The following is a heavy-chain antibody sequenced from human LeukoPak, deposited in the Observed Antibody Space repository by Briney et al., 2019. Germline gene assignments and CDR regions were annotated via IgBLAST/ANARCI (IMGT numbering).Heavy chain of an antibody. V-gene: IGHV4-59*01. CDR2: IYYSGST. J-gene: IGHJ4*02. D-gene: IGHD6-19*01. Sequence: SETLSLTCTVSGGSISSYYWSWIRQPPGKGLEWIGYIYYSGSTNYTPSLKSRVTISVDTSKNQFSLKLSSVTAADTAVYYCARSVAGSRIFDYWGQGTLVTVSS. CDR1: GGSISSYY. CDR3: ARSVAGSRIFDY.